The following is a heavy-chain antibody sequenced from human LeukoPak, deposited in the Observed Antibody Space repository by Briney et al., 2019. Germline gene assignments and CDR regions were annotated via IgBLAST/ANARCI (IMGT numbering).Heavy chain of an antibody. Sequence: PGGSLRLSCAASGFTVSSNYMSWVRQAPGKGLEWVSAISGSGGSTYYADSVKGRFTISRDNSKNTLYLQMNSLRAEDTAVYYCARPSSSRVRDYFDYWGQGTLVTVSS. J-gene: IGHJ4*02. CDR2: ISGSGGST. D-gene: IGHD6-13*01. CDR1: GFTVSSNY. V-gene: IGHV3-66*02. CDR3: ARPSSSRVRDYFDY.